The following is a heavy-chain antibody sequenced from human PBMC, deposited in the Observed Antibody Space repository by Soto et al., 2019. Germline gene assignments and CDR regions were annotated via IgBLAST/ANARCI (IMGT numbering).Heavy chain of an antibody. CDR3: ARGPSRPITIFGVVITHPPRYGMDV. Sequence: GASVKVSCKASGYTFTGYYMHWVRQAPVQGLEWMGIINPSGGNTGYAQKFQGRVTMTRNTSISTAYMELSSLRSEDTAVYYCARGPSRPITIFGVVITHPPRYGMDVWGQGTTVTVSS. J-gene: IGHJ6*02. D-gene: IGHD3-3*01. CDR2: INPSGGNT. CDR1: GYTFTGYY. V-gene: IGHV1-46*01.